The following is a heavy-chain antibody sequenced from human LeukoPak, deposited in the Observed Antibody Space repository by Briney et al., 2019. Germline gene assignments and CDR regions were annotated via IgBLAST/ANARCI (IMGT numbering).Heavy chain of an antibody. J-gene: IGHJ4*02. V-gene: IGHV1-69*06. Sequence: SVKVSCKASGGTFSSYAISWVRQAPGQGLEWMGGIIPIFGTANYAQKFRGRVTITADKSTRTAYMELSSLRSEDTAVYYCARGGENVRYPDLVFGYWGQGTLVTVSS. D-gene: IGHD3-9*01. CDR1: GGTFSSYA. CDR3: ARGGENVRYPDLVFGY. CDR2: IIPIFGTA.